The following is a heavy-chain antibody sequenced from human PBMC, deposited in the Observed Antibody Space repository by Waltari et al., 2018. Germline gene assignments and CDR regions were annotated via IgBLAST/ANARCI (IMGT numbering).Heavy chain of an antibody. J-gene: IGHJ5*02. CDR3: AREEIAAAGTDNWFDP. Sequence: QVQLVQSGAEVKKPGSSVKVSCKASGGTFSSYDISWVRQAPGQGLEWMGGIIPIFGTANYAQKFQGRVTITADKSTSTAYMELSSLRSEDTAVYYCAREEIAAAGTDNWFDPWGQGTLVTVSS. CDR2: IIPIFGTA. D-gene: IGHD6-13*01. CDR1: GGTFSSYD. V-gene: IGHV1-69*14.